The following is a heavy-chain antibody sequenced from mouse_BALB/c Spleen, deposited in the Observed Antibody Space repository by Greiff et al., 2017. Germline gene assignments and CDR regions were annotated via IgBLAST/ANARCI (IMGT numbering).Heavy chain of an antibody. V-gene: IGHV1-7*01. D-gene: IGHD2-14*01. CDR3: ARSGNLHGYADY. Sequence: VQLQQSGAELAKPGASVKMSCKASGYTFTSYWMHWVKQRPGQGLEWIGYINPSTGYTEYNQKFKDKATLTADKSSSTAYMQLSSLTSEDSAVYYCARSGNLHGYADYWGQGTTLTVSS. CDR1: GYTFTSYW. CDR2: INPSTGYT. J-gene: IGHJ2*01.